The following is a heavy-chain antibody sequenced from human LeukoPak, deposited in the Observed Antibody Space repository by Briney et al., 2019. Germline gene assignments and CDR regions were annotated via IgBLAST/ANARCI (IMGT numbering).Heavy chain of an antibody. J-gene: IGHJ4*02. CDR3: ARDYYHSKSLDY. Sequence: GGSLRLSCAASGFDFSSYSMNWVRQAPGKGLEWVSAISPWSDYMYYVDSVKGRFTISRDNAKNTLYLQMNSLRAEDTAVYYYARDYYHSKSLDYWGQGTLVTVSS. D-gene: IGHD3-22*01. CDR2: ISPWSDYM. CDR1: GFDFSSYS. V-gene: IGHV3-21*01.